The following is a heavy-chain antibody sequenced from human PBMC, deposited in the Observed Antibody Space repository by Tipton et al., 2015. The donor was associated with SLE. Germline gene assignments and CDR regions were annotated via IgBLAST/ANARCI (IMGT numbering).Heavy chain of an antibody. V-gene: IGHV4-59*08. D-gene: IGHD3-16*01. CDR1: GGSISSYY. Sequence: TLSLTCTVSGGSISSYYWSWIRQPPGKGLEWIGYIYYSGSTDYNPSLKSRVTISVDTSKNQFSLKLSSVTAADTAVYYCARVGGYMDVWGKGTTVTVSS. CDR2: IYYSGST. CDR3: ARVGGYMDV. J-gene: IGHJ6*03.